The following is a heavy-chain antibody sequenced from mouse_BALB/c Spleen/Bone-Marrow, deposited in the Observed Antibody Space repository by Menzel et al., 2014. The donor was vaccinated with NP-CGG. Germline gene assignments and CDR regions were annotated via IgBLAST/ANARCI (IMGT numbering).Heavy chain of an antibody. V-gene: IGHV1S132*01. CDR1: GYTFTSYW. Sequence: QVQLQQSGAELVKPGASVKLSCKTSGYTFTSYWIQWVKQRPGQGLGWIGEIFPGTVTPYYNEKFKGKATLTIDTSSSTASMQLSSLTSEDSAVYFCARRGYGYLDYWGQSTTLTVSS. CDR3: ARRGYGYLDY. D-gene: IGHD2-10*02. J-gene: IGHJ2*01. CDR2: IFPGTVTP.